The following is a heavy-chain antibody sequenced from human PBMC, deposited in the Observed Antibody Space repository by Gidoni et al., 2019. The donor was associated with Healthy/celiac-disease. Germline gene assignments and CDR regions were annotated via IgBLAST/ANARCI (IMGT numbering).Heavy chain of an antibody. CDR2: IIPIFGTA. Sequence: QVQLVQSGAEVKKPGSSVKVSCKASGGTFSSYAISWVRQAPGQGLEWMGGIIPIFGTANYAQKFQGRVTITADKSTSTAYMELSSLRSEDTAVYYCARGPLDNDFWSGYLGGSYYYYMDVWGKGTTVTVSS. V-gene: IGHV1-69*06. CDR3: ARGPLDNDFWSGYLGGSYYYYMDV. D-gene: IGHD3-3*01. CDR1: GGTFSSYA. J-gene: IGHJ6*03.